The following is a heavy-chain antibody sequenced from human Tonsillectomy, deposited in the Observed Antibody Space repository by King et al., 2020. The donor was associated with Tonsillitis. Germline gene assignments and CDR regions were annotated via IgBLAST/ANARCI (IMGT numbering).Heavy chain of an antibody. CDR1: GFTFSSDS. V-gene: IGHV3-48*04. CDR3: AGGYDVWSCYCPGSDYYYGMAV. J-gene: IGHJ6*02. CDR2: ISSSSSTI. D-gene: IGHD3-3*01. Sequence: VQLVESGGGLVQPGGSLRLSCAASGFTFSSDSMNWVRQAPGKGLEWVSYISSSSSTIYYADSVKGRFTISRDNAKNSLYLQMNSLRAEDTAVYYCAGGYDVWSCYCPGSDYYYGMAVWGHGTPVTVSS.